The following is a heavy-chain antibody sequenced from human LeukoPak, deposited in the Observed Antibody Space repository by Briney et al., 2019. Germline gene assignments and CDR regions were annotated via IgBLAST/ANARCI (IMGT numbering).Heavy chain of an antibody. J-gene: IGHJ6*02. CDR1: GLTVSSNY. V-gene: IGHV3-53*01. CDR2: IYSGGST. Sequence: GGSLRLSCAASGLTVSSNYMSWVRQAPGKGLEWVSVIYSGGSTYYADSVKGRFTISRDNSKNTLYLQMNSLRAEDTAVYYCARDLAAYDILTGYYYYYGMDVWGQGTLVTVSS. CDR3: ARDLAAYDILTGYYYYYGMDV. D-gene: IGHD3-9*01.